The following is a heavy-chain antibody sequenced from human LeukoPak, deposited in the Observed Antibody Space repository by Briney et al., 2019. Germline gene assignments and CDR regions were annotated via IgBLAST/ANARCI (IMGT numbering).Heavy chain of an antibody. D-gene: IGHD6-13*01. CDR2: IYYSGST. V-gene: IGHV4-39*01. Sequence: IPSETLSLTCAVYGGSFSSYYWDWIRQPPGKGLEWIGTIYYSGSTYYNPSLKSRVTISVDTSKNQFSLKVRSVTAADTAVYYCARKTIAGADDYWGQGTLVTVSS. J-gene: IGHJ4*02. CDR1: GGSFSSYY. CDR3: ARKTIAGADDY.